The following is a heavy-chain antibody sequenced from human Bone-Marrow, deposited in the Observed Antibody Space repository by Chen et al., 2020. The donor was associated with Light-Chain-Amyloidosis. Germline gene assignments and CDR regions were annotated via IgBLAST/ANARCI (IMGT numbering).Heavy chain of an antibody. V-gene: IGHV5-51*01. CDR3: ARRRDGYNFDY. Sequence: EVQLEPSGPEVKKPGESLKIFCKGSGYTFPNYWIGWVRQMPGKGLEWMGVIYPDDSDARYSPSFEGQVTISADKSITTAYLQWRSLKASDTAMYYCARRRDGYNFDYWGQGTLVTVSS. CDR1: GYTFPNYW. J-gene: IGHJ4*02. D-gene: IGHD5-12*01. CDR2: IYPDDSDA.